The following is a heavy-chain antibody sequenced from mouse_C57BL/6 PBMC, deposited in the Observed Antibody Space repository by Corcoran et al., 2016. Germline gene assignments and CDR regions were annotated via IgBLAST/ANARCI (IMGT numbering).Heavy chain of an antibody. V-gene: IGHV1-81*01. Sequence: QVQLLQSGAELARPGASVKLSCKASGSTFKSYGISWVKQRTGQGLEWIGEIYPRSGNTYYNEKFKGKATLTADKSSSTAYMELRSLTSEDSAVYFCARPMGYHGSSAGYFDVWGTATTVIVSS. CDR3: ARPMGYHGSSAGYFDV. CDR2: IYPRSGNT. CDR1: GSTFKSYG. J-gene: IGHJ1*03. D-gene: IGHD1-1*01.